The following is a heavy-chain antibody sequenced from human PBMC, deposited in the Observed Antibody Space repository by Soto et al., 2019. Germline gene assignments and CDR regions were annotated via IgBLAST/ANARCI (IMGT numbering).Heavy chain of an antibody. CDR3: ARDWHGDYGYF. CDR1: GGTFSSYT. D-gene: IGHD4-17*01. J-gene: IGHJ4*02. V-gene: IGHV1-69*04. Sequence: SVKVSCKASGGTFSSYTISWVRQAPGQGLEWMGRIIPILGIANYAQKFQGRVTITADKSTSTAYMELSSLRSEDTAVYYCARDWHGDYGYFCGKGTLVTVYS. CDR2: IIPILGIA.